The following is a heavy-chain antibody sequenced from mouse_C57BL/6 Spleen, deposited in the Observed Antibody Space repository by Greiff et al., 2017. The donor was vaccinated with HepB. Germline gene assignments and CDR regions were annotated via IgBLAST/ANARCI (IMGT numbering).Heavy chain of an antibody. CDR1: GFTFSSYG. V-gene: IGHV5-6*01. D-gene: IGHD1-1*01. J-gene: IGHJ1*03. Sequence: VQLKESGGDLVKPGGSLKLSCAASGFTFSSYGMSWVRQTPDKRLEWVATISSGGSYTYYPDSVKGRFTISRDNAKNTLYLQMSSLKSEDTAMYYCARQAYYYGSSSLWYFDVWGTGTTVTVSS. CDR2: ISSGGSYT. CDR3: ARQAYYYGSSSLWYFDV.